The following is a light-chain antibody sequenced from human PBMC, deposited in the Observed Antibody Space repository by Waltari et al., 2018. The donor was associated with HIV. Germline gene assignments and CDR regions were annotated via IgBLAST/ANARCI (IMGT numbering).Light chain of an antibody. CDR1: QSVSSSY. CDR3: QQYGSSPIT. Sequence: EIVLTQSPGTLSLSPGERATLSCRASQSVSSSYLGWYQQKVGQAPRLLIYAASIRATDIPDRFSGSGSGTDFTLTISRLEPEDFAVYYCQQYGSSPITFGQGTRLEIK. J-gene: IGKJ5*01. V-gene: IGKV3-20*01. CDR2: AAS.